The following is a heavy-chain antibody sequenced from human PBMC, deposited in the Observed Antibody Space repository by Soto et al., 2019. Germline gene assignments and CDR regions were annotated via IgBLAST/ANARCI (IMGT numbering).Heavy chain of an antibody. D-gene: IGHD3-10*01. V-gene: IGHV3-23*01. CDR3: AKGRGGSGSLTPRVDF. J-gene: IGHJ4*02. CDR1: GFTFNNYA. CDR2: SSGGGDTT. Sequence: EVQLLESGGGLVQPGGSLRLSCAASGFTFNNYAMTWVRPAPGKGLVWVSASSGGGDTTSYADSVKGRFTVSRDGSKNTLYLQMSSLRAEDTALYYCAKGRGGSGSLTPRVDFWGQGTLVTVSS.